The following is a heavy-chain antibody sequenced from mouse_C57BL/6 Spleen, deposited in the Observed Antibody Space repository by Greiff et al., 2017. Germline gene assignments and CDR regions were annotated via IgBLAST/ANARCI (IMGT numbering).Heavy chain of an antibody. CDR1: GFTFSSYG. D-gene: IGHD2-2*01. J-gene: IGHJ4*01. V-gene: IGHV5-6*01. Sequence: EVQVVESGGDLVKPGGSLKLSCAASGFTFSSYGMSWVRQTPDKRLEWVATISSGGSYTYYPDSVKGRFTISRDNAKNTLYLQMSSLKSEDTAMYYCARAFYYGYDRESYAMDYCCQGTSVTVSS. CDR2: ISSGGSYT. CDR3: ARAFYYGYDRESYAMDY.